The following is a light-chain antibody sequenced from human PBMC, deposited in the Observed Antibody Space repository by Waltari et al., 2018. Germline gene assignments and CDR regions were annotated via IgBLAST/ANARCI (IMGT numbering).Light chain of an antibody. CDR2: KAS. CDR3: QQYNDYLYT. V-gene: IGKV1-5*03. J-gene: IGKJ2*01. Sequence: DIQMNQSPSTLSASVGGRVTITCRASQSISDWLAWYQHKPGKDPKLLIYKASNLENGVPSRFSGSGSGTEFTLTISSLQPDDFATYYCQQYNDYLYTFGQGTKLEIK. CDR1: QSISDW.